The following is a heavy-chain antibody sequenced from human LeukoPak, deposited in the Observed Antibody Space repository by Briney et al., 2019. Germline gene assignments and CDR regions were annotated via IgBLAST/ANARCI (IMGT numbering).Heavy chain of an antibody. CDR1: GGTFSSYA. J-gene: IGHJ4*02. CDR2: ISPSGGST. D-gene: IGHD5-24*01. V-gene: IGHV1-46*03. CDR3: ARSVKMPTIVH. Sequence: GASVKVSCKASGGTFSSYAISWVRQAPGQGLQWMGIISPSGGSTSYAQKFQGRVTMTRDTSTSTVYMELSSLRSDDTAIYYCARSVKMPTIVHWGQGTLVTVSS.